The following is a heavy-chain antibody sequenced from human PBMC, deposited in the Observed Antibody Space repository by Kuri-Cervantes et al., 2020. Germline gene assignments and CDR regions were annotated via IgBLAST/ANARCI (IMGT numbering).Heavy chain of an antibody. CDR3: ARAASDYGDYGTYGDY. J-gene: IGHJ4*02. CDR2: INHSGST. V-gene: IGHV4-34*01. Sequence: ESLKISCAVYGESFSVYYWSWVRQPPGKGLQWIGEINHSGSTNYNPSLKSRVTISVDTSKNQFSLKLSSVTAADTAVYYCARAASDYGDYGTYGDYWGQGTLVTVSS. D-gene: IGHD4-17*01. CDR1: GESFSVYY.